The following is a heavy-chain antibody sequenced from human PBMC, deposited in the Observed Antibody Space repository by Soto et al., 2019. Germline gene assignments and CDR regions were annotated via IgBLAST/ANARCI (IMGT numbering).Heavy chain of an antibody. CDR1: GFTFSSAA. CDR3: AKSLDIHYKNWFDP. V-gene: IGHV3-23*01. Sequence: EVQILESGGSLVQPWGSLRLSCAASGFTFSSAAMNWVRQAPGKGLEWVSIISGSDSRTYYADSVKGRFTISRENSKITLYLDMNSLRAEDTAVYYCAKSLDIHYKNWFDPWGEGTLVTV. D-gene: IGHD4-4*01. CDR2: ISGSDSRT. J-gene: IGHJ5*02.